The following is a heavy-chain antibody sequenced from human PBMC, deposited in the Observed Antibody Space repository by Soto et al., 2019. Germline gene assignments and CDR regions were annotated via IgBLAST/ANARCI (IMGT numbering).Heavy chain of an antibody. CDR3: ARTVVVGDYDILTGYEH. CDR1: GGTFSSYA. V-gene: IGHV1-69*13. D-gene: IGHD3-9*01. Sequence: ASVKVSCKASGGTFSSYAISWVRQAPGQGLEWMGGIIPIFGTANYAQKFQGRVTITADESTSTAYMELSSLRSEDTAVYYCARTVVVGDYDILTGYEHWGQGTLVTVSS. CDR2: IIPIFGTA. J-gene: IGHJ4*02.